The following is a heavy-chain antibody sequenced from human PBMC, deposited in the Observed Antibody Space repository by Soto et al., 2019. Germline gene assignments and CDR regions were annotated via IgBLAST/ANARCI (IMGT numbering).Heavy chain of an antibody. CDR1: EFTFSSHL. CDR2: ISNDGDYK. CDR3: ARDEAFSAPYDLVY. V-gene: IGHV3-30*03. J-gene: IGHJ4*02. Sequence: VQLVESGGGVVQPGRSLRLSCVASEFTFSSHLMHWVRQAPGKGLEWVAFISNDGDYKNYADSVKGRFTISRDNSKDTVYLEIHSLRPEDTALYHCARDEAFSAPYDLVYWGQGTLVSVS. D-gene: IGHD5-12*01.